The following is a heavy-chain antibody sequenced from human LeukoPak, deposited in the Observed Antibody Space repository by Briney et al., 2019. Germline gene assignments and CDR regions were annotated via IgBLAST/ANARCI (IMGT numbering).Heavy chain of an antibody. CDR3: ARIYDSSGTNAY. CDR2: ISGSGGST. V-gene: IGHV3-23*01. D-gene: IGHD3-22*01. J-gene: IGHJ4*02. CDR1: GFTFSSYA. Sequence: GGSLRLSCAASGFTFSSYAMSWVRQAPGKGLEWVSAISGSGGSTYYADSVKGRFTISRDNSKNTLYLQMNSLRAEDTAVYYCARIYDSSGTNAYWGQGTLVTVPS.